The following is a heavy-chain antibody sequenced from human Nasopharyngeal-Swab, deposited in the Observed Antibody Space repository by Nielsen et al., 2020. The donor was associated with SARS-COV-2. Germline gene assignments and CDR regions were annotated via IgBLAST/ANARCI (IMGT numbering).Heavy chain of an antibody. CDR3: AKDGTLRGAQFDY. Sequence: SLKTPWAALGFTVSRNYMRRVRQPPGKGLGWVSAFYRDSSTFYADSVKGRFTISRDNSKNTLYLQMKSLSAEDTAVYYCAKDGTLRGAQFDYWGQRTLVTVSS. CDR1: GFTVSRNY. J-gene: IGHJ4*02. CDR2: FYRDSST. V-gene: IGHV3-66*01. D-gene: IGHD1-26*01.